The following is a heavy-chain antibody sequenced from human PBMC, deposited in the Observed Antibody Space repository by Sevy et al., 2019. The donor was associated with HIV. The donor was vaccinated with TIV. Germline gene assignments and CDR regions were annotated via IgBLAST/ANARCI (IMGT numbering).Heavy chain of an antibody. CDR3: TRGWIAVTRRSFNWLDP. Sequence: GGSLRLSCTTSGFTFGDFAMSWFRQAPGKGLEWVGFIRAEAYGGTPEDAASVKGRFTISRDDSKNITYLQMDSLETEDTGVYFCTRGWIAVTRRSFNWLDPWGQGTQVTVSS. CDR2: IRAEAYGGTP. CDR1: GFTFGDFA. J-gene: IGHJ5*02. V-gene: IGHV3-49*03. D-gene: IGHD6-19*01.